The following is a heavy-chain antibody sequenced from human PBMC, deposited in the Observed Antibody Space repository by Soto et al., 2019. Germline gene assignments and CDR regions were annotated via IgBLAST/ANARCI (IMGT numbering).Heavy chain of an antibody. CDR2: INPNSGGT. V-gene: IGHV1-2*02. CDR3: ARSPGPKGSKYYYGMDV. D-gene: IGHD3-10*01. Sequence: ASVKVSCKASGYTFTGYYIHWVRQAPGQGLEWMGWINPNSGGTNYAQKFQGRVTITADESTSTAYMELSSLRSEDTAVYYCARSPGPKGSKYYYGMDVWGQGTTVTVSS. CDR1: GYTFTGYY. J-gene: IGHJ6*02.